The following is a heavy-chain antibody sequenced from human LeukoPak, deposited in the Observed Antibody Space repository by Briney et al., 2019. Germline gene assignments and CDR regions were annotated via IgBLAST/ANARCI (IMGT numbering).Heavy chain of an antibody. Sequence: GGSLRLSCAASGFTFSSYWMSWVRQAPGKGLEWLANIKEDGSEKYYVDSVKGRFTISRDNAKNSLYLHMNSLRAEDTAVYYCAKVSLLGEGVFYWGPGTLVTVSS. CDR1: GFTFSSYW. CDR2: IKEDGSEK. J-gene: IGHJ4*02. V-gene: IGHV3-7*01. CDR3: AKVSLLGEGVFY.